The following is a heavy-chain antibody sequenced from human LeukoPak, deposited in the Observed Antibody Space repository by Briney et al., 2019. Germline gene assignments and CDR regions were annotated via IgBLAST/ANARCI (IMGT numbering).Heavy chain of an antibody. D-gene: IGHD4/OR15-4a*01. V-gene: IGHV3-74*01. Sequence: GGSLRLSCAASGFTFSNYWMHWVRQAPGKGLVWVSGINGDGSSTTYADSVKGRFTISRDNAKNTLYLQMNSLRAEDTAVFYCAVGATHGGLDYWGQGTLVTVSS. CDR2: INGDGSST. CDR1: GFTFSNYW. CDR3: AVGATHGGLDY. J-gene: IGHJ4*02.